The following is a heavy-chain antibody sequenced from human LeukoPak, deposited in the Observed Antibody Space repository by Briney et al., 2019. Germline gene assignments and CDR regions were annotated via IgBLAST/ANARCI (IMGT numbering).Heavy chain of an antibody. CDR3: ARAGGHYDSRGSFDY. J-gene: IGHJ4*02. Sequence: GGSLRLSCAASGFTFSSYWMHWVRQAPGKGLVWVSRINSDGSSTSYADSVKGRFTISRDDPKNTLYLQMNSLRAEDTAVYYCARAGGHYDSRGSFDYWGQGPLVTVSS. CDR2: INSDGSST. CDR1: GFTFSSYW. D-gene: IGHD3-22*01. V-gene: IGHV3-74*01.